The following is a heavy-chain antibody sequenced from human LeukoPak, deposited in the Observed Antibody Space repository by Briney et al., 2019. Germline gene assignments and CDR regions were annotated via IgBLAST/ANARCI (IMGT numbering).Heavy chain of an antibody. D-gene: IGHD2-21*01. CDR3: ARHAYGGVNYYGLDV. Sequence: SETLSLTCIVSGGSISSYYWSWLRQPPGKGLEWIGYIYYSGSTNYNPSLKSRVTISVDTSKNQFSLKLSSVTAADTAVYYCARHAYGGVNYYGLDVWGQGTTVTVSS. CDR2: IYYSGST. CDR1: GGSISSYY. J-gene: IGHJ6*02. V-gene: IGHV4-59*08.